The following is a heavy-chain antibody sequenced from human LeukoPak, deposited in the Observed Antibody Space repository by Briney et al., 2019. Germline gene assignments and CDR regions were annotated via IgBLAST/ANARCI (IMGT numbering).Heavy chain of an antibody. CDR1: GGSFSGYY. CDR2: INHSGST. J-gene: IGHJ4*02. Sequence: PSETLSLTCAVYGGSFSGYYWSWIRQPPGKGLEWIGEINHSGSTNYNPSLKSRVTISVDTSKDQFSLKLSSVTAADTAVYYCARGLTGYSSGWYGVKYYFDCWGQGTLVTVSS. V-gene: IGHV4-34*01. CDR3: ARGLTGYSSGWYGVKYYFDC. D-gene: IGHD6-19*01.